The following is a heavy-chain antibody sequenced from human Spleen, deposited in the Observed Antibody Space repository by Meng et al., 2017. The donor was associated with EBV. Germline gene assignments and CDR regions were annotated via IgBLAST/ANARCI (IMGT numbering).Heavy chain of an antibody. CDR1: GDTFNRNT. CDR2: LNTNTGNP. CDR3: VRENDYGGNFWYFDL. D-gene: IGHD4-23*01. J-gene: IGHJ2*01. V-gene: IGHV7-4-1*02. Sequence: GKFGAELKKPGSSVKSSCKASGDTFNRNTFIWVRQAPGQGLEWLGRLNTNTGNPTYAQAFTGRFVLSLDTSVNTAYLEISSLEAEDTAVYYCVRENDYGGNFWYFDLWGRGTLVTVSS.